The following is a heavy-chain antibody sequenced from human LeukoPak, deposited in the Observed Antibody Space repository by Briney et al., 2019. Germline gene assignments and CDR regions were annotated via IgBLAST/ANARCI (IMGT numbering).Heavy chain of an antibody. CDR2: IYYGGRT. Sequence: ESGPTLVKPSETLSLTCTVSGGSINSYYWTWIRQPPGKGLEWIGYIYYGGRTNYNPSLKSRVSMSVDTSKNQFSLELTSVTAADTAVYYCARDTGGRGRLDGFDIWGQGTMVTVSS. D-gene: IGHD5-24*01. J-gene: IGHJ3*02. V-gene: IGHV4-59*12. CDR3: ARDTGGRGRLDGFDI. CDR1: GGSINSYY.